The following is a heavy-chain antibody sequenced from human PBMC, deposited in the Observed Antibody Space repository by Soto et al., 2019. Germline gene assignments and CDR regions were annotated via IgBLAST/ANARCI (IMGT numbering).Heavy chain of an antibody. V-gene: IGHV4-31*03. D-gene: IGHD4-17*01. CDR3: ARDHDGSDYVYGFDP. J-gene: IGHJ5*02. Sequence: PSETLSLTCTVSGGSIRSGGYFWSWIRQPPGKGLEWIGNIYYSGRTYYNPSLKSRLTIAVDTSKNQFSLKLSSVTAADTAVYYCARDHDGSDYVYGFDPWGQGTLVTVSS. CDR2: IYYSGRT. CDR1: GGSIRSGGYF.